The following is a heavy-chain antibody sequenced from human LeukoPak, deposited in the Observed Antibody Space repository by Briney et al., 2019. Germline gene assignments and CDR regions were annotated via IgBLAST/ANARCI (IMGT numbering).Heavy chain of an antibody. CDR2: IKPDGSET. D-gene: IGHD3-3*01. CDR3: ARTLRFFRFLDV. Sequence: GGSLRLSCAASGFTFSNYWMSWVRQAPEKGLEWVANIKPDGSETYSVDSVKGRFTISRDNAKNSLYLQMNSLRAEDTAMYYCARTLRFFRFLDVWGQGTTVTVSS. CDR1: GFTFSNYW. J-gene: IGHJ6*02. V-gene: IGHV3-7*03.